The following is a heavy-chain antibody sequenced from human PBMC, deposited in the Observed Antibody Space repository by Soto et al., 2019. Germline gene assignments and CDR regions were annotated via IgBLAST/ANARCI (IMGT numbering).Heavy chain of an antibody. Sequence: QVQLVQSGAEVKKPGASVKVSCKASGYSLSRLSVHWVRQAPGKGLEWMGVFDREGGEAIYAQKFQDRVTMTADTSTDTAYMDLNSLRSDDTAVYYCATDLLLHGMEIWGQGTTVTVSS. CDR2: FDREGGEA. J-gene: IGHJ6*02. CDR1: GYSLSRLS. CDR3: ATDLLLHGMEI. V-gene: IGHV1-24*01.